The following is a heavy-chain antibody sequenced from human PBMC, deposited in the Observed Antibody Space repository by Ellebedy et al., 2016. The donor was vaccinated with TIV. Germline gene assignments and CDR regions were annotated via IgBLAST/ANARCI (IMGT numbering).Heavy chain of an antibody. CDR1: GFTFRNYA. CDR3: ARGSHYMRVVVFTSDAFDI. V-gene: IGHV4-34*01. Sequence: GSLRLSCAASGFTFRNYAMNWVRQAPGKGLEWIGEINHSGSTNYNPSLKSRVTISVDTSKNQFSLNLSSVTAADTAVHYCARGSHYMRVVVFTSDAFDIWGQGTMVTVSS. CDR2: INHSGST. D-gene: IGHD3-22*01. J-gene: IGHJ3*02.